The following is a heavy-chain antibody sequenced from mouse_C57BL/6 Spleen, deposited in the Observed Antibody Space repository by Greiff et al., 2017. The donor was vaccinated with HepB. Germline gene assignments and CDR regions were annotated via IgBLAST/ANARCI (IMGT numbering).Heavy chain of an antibody. CDR1: GYTFTDYY. J-gene: IGHJ3*01. D-gene: IGHD3-2*02. V-gene: IGHV1-76*01. CDR2: IYPGSGNT. Sequence: QVHVKQSGAELVRPGASVKLSCKASGYTFTDYYINWVKQRPGQGIEWIARIYPGSGNTYYNEKFKGKATLTAEKSSSTAYMQLSSLTSEDSAVYFCARKETAQASFAYWGQGTLVTVSA. CDR3: ARKETAQASFAY.